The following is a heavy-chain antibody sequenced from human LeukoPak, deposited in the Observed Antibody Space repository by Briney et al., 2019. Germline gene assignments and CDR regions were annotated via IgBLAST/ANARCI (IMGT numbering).Heavy chain of an antibody. CDR1: GFTFSSYA. Sequence: GGSLRLSCAASGFTFSSYAMHWVRQAPGKGLEWVAVISYDGSNKYYADSVKGRFTISRDNSKNTLYLQMNSLRAEDTAVYYCARSPGDPDVGFDYWGQGTLVTVSS. V-gene: IGHV3-30-3*01. D-gene: IGHD7-27*01. CDR3: ARSPGDPDVGFDY. CDR2: ISYDGSNK. J-gene: IGHJ4*02.